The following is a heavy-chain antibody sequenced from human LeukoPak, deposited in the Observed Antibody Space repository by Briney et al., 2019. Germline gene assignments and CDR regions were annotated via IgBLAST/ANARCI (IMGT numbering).Heavy chain of an antibody. CDR1: GGSISSSSYY. CDR3: ARVGLQGYSGYTTKWFDP. CDR2: IYYSGST. J-gene: IGHJ5*02. D-gene: IGHD5-12*01. V-gene: IGHV4-39*07. Sequence: SETLSLTCTVSGGSISSSSYYWGWIRQPPGKGLEWIGSIYYSGSTYYNPSLKSRVTISVDTSKNQFSLKLSSVTAADTAVYYCARVGLQGYSGYTTKWFDPWGQGTLVTVSS.